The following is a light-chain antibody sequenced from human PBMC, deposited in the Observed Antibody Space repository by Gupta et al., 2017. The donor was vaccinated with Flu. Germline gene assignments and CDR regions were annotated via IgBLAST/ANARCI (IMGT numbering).Light chain of an antibody. CDR3: AAWDDSLNGYV. Sequence: QSVLTQPPSASGPPGQRVPISCSGSSSNIGSNTVNWYQQLPGTAPKLLIDSNNQRPSGVPDRFSGSKSGTSASLAISGLQSEDEADYYCAAWDDSLNGYVFGTGTKVTVL. CDR2: SNN. J-gene: IGLJ1*01. CDR1: SSNIGSNT. V-gene: IGLV1-44*01.